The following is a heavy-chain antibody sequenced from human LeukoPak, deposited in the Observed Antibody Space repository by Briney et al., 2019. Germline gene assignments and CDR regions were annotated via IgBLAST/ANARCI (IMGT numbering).Heavy chain of an antibody. V-gene: IGHV4-59*08. D-gene: IGHD3-10*01. CDR1: GGSISSYY. Sequence: SETLSLTCTVSGGSISSYYWSWIRQPPGKGLEWIGYIYYSGSTNYNPSLKSRVTISVDTSKNQFSLKLSSVTAADTAVYYCARQRRGSYYGSGTYMDVWGKETTVTVSS. CDR3: ARQRRGSYYGSGTYMDV. CDR2: IYYSGST. J-gene: IGHJ6*03.